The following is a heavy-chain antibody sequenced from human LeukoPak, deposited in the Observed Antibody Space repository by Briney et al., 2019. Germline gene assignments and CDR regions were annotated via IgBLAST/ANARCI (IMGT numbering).Heavy chain of an antibody. Sequence: GGSLRLSCADSGFTFSSHWMSWVRQAPGKGLEWVGNIKQDGSEIYYLDSVKGRFTISRDNAKNSLYLQMNSLRVEDTAVYYCATIEAVRFHYWGQGTLVTVSS. V-gene: IGHV3-7*01. CDR3: ATIEAVRFHY. D-gene: IGHD6-19*01. CDR2: IKQDGSEI. J-gene: IGHJ4*02. CDR1: GFTFSSHW.